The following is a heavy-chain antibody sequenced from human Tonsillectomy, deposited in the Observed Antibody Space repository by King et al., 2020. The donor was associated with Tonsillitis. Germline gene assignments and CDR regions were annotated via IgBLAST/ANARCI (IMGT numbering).Heavy chain of an antibody. CDR3: ARDCRVSYLGSDVFDV. J-gene: IGHJ3*01. Sequence: GQLVQSGGGVVQPGRSLRLSCEVSGFIFSKYGMHWVRQAAGKGLEWVAVISFDGRNIYYGDSVKGRFTISRDNSKNTLYLQVNSLRAEDTAMYYCARDCRVSYLGSDVFDVWGLGTMVTVSS. CDR2: ISFDGRNI. CDR1: GFIFSKYG. V-gene: IGHV3-33*05. D-gene: IGHD5-18*01.